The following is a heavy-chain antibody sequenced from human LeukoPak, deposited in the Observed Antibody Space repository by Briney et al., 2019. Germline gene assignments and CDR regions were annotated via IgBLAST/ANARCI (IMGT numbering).Heavy chain of an antibody. D-gene: IGHD1-26*01. Sequence: PGGSLRLSCAASGFTFSDFAMSWVRETPGQGLQCVSAISSNGGSTYYADSVKGRFTASRDMSPNTLYPQINSLRARATAGFYFAKVAHSGSYGLFDSWGQGAMVTVSS. V-gene: IGHV3-23*01. J-gene: IGHJ4*02. CDR2: ISSNGGST. CDR3: AKVAHSGSYGLFDS. CDR1: GFTFSDFA.